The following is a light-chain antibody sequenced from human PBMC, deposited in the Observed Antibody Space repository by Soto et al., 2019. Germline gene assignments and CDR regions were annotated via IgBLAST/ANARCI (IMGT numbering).Light chain of an antibody. Sequence: EIVWTQSPATLSLSPGERATLSCRASPSVSSYLAWYQQKPGQAPSLLIYDASSRATGIPDRFSGSGSGTDFTLTIRRLEPEDFAVDYCQLYGSSITFGQGTRLEIK. CDR2: DAS. V-gene: IGKV3-20*01. CDR1: PSVSSY. J-gene: IGKJ5*01. CDR3: QLYGSSIT.